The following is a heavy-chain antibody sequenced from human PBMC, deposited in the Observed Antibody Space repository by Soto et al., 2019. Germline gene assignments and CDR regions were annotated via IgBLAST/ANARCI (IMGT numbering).Heavy chain of an antibody. Sequence: GGSLRLSCAASGFTFSSYGMHWVRQAPGKGLEWVAVISYDGSNKYYADSVKGRFTISRDNSKNTLYLQMNSLRAEDTAVYYCAKLAITIFGVVIPTTTNYYYYYMDVWGKGTTVTVSS. CDR1: GFTFSSYG. V-gene: IGHV3-30*18. D-gene: IGHD3-3*01. CDR3: AKLAITIFGVVIPTTTNYYYYYMDV. CDR2: ISYDGSNK. J-gene: IGHJ6*03.